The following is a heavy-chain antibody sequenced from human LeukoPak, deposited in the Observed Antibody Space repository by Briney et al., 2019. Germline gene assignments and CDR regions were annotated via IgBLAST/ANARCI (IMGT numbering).Heavy chain of an antibody. CDR2: IYYSGST. V-gene: IGHV4-59*01. CDR1: GGSISSYY. Sequence: SETLSLTCTVSGGSISSYYWSWIWQPPGKGLEWIGYIYYSGSTNYNPSLKSRVTISVDTSKNQFSLKLSSVTAADTAVYYCARGWEQLPDAFDIWGQGTMVTVSS. D-gene: IGHD4-23*01. J-gene: IGHJ3*02. CDR3: ARGWEQLPDAFDI.